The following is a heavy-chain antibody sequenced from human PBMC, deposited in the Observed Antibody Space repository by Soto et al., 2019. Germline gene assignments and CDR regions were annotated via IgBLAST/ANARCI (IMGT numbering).Heavy chain of an antibody. D-gene: IGHD6-6*01. Sequence: QMQLVESGGGLVKPGGSLRLSCAASGFPFSDSYMAWIRQAPGKGLEEIATISSTGSTPYYADSVKGRFTISSDNAQNSLYVEMNNLRAEDTAVYYCARVQQLVANWLDPWGQGILVTVSS. V-gene: IGHV3-11*01. CDR2: ISSTGSTP. CDR3: ARVQQLVANWLDP. CDR1: GFPFSDSY. J-gene: IGHJ5*02.